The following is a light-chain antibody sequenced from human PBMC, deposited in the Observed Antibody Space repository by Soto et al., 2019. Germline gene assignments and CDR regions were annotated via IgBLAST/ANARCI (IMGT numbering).Light chain of an antibody. CDR3: QQYNTWPRV. CDR1: QSVRSN. CDR2: GAS. Sequence: EIVMTQSPATLSVSPGERATLSCRASQSVRSNLAWYQQKPGQAPRLLIYGASIRATGIPARFSGSGYGTEFTLSISSLQSEDFAVYYCQQYNTWPRVFGQGAKVEL. J-gene: IGKJ1*01. V-gene: IGKV3-15*01.